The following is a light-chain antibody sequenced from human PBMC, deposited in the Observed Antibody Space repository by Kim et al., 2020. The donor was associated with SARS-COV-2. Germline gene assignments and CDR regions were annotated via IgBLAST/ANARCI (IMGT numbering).Light chain of an antibody. CDR2: GAS. CDR1: RSVSRN. Sequence: SPGHRATLSCRASRSVSRNWARYQLTPGQAPMLLIYGASTRATGIPDRFSGSGSGTEYTIIISSLQSEYFAVYYCQQYKDWPTLRFGGGTRVDIK. CDR3: QQYKDWPTLR. V-gene: IGKV3-15*01. J-gene: IGKJ4*02.